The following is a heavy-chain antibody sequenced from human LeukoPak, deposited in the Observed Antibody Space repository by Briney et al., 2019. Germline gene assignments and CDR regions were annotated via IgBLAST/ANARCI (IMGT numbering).Heavy chain of an antibody. CDR1: GFTFGTYG. V-gene: IGHV3-30-3*01. Sequence: GGSLRLSCAASGFTFGTYGVHWVRQAPGKGLEWVAVVSFDGSNKYYADSVKGRFTISRDNAKNSLYLQMNSLRAEDTAVYYCASAGYYYDSSAYYPDYWGQGTLVTVSS. CDR2: VSFDGSNK. CDR3: ASAGYYYDSSAYYPDY. J-gene: IGHJ4*02. D-gene: IGHD3-22*01.